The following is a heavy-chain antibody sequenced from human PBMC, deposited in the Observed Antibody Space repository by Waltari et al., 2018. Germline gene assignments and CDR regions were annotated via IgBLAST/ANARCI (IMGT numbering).Heavy chain of an antibody. CDR1: GGSISSYY. J-gene: IGHJ6*04. CDR3: ARTRNYVGGGLDV. CDR2: IYYSGST. Sequence: QVQLQESGPGLVKPSETLSLTCTVSGGSISSYYWSWIRQPPGKGLEWIGYIYYSGSTNYNPSLKSRVTISVDTSKNQFSLKLSSVTAADTAVYYCARTRNYVGGGLDVWGKGTTVTVSS. V-gene: IGHV4-59*01. D-gene: IGHD1-7*01.